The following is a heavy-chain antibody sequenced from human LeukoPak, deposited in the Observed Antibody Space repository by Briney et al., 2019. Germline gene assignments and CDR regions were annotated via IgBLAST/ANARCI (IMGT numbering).Heavy chain of an antibody. CDR2: ISAYNGNT. J-gene: IGHJ4*02. Sequence: ASVKVSCKASGYTFTSYGISWVRQAPGQGLEWMGWISAYNGNTNYAQKFRGRVTMTTDTATTTAYMELGSLRSDDTAVYYCARDRGVEGADTFDYWGQGTLVTVSS. CDR1: GYTFTSYG. CDR3: ARDRGVEGADTFDY. V-gene: IGHV1-18*01. D-gene: IGHD1-26*01.